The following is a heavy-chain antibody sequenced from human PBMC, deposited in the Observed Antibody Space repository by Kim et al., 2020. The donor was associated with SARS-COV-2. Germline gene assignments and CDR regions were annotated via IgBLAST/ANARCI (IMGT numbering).Heavy chain of an antibody. CDR3: ARGVYSYSSRYYYYGMDV. CDR1: GYTFTSYG. V-gene: IGHV1-18*01. J-gene: IGHJ6*02. CDR2: ISAYNGNT. D-gene: IGHD5-18*01. Sequence: ASVKVSCKASGYTFTSYGISWVRQAPGQGLEWMGWISAYNGNTNYAQKLQGRVTMTTDTSTSKAYMELRSLRSDDTAVYYCARGVYSYSSRYYYYGMDVWGQGTTVTVSS.